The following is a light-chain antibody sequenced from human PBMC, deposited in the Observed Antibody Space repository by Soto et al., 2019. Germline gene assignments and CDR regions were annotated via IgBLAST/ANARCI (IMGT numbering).Light chain of an antibody. CDR1: QSLLHSSGYNY. J-gene: IGKJ1*01. CDR3: MQALQART. V-gene: IGKV2-28*01. Sequence: DIVMTQSPLSLPVTPGEPASISCRSSQSLLHSSGYNYVDWYLQKPGQSPQLLIYLGSNRASGVPHRFSGSVSGTDFTLKISRVAAEDVGVYYCMQALQARTFGQGTKVEIK. CDR2: LGS.